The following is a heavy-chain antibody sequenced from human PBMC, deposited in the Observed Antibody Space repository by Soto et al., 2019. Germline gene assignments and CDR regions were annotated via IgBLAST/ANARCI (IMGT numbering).Heavy chain of an antibody. CDR1: GYSFTSYG. CDR3: ARDPDGSSSWYYYYGMDV. CDR2: ISAYNGNT. Sequence: GASVNVSWKASGYSFTSYGISWVRQAPGQGLEWMGWISAYNGNTNYAQKLQGRVTMTTDTSTSTAYMELRSLRSDDTAVYYCARDPDGSSSWYYYYGMDVWGQGTTVTVYS. V-gene: IGHV1-18*04. D-gene: IGHD6-13*01. J-gene: IGHJ6*02.